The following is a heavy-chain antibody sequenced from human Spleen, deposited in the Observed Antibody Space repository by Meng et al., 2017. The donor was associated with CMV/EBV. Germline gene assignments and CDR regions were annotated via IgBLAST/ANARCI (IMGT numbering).Heavy chain of an antibody. CDR1: GFTFDDYG. CDR2: INWNGGST. Sequence: GESLKISCAASGFTFDDYGMSWVRQAPGKGLEWVSGINWNGGSTGYADSVKGRFTISRDNAKNSLYLQMNSLRAEDTAVYYCARDRDSNYDYDYWGQGTLVTVSS. CDR3: ARDRDSNYDYDY. V-gene: IGHV3-20*04. J-gene: IGHJ4*02. D-gene: IGHD3-3*01.